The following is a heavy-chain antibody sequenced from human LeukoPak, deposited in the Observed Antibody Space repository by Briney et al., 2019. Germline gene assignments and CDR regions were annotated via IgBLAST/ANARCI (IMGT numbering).Heavy chain of an antibody. J-gene: IGHJ5*02. CDR1: GGSISSYY. Sequence: SETRSLTCTVSGGSISSYYWSWIRQPPGKGLEWIGYIYYSGSTNYNPSLKSRVTISVDTSKNQFSLKLSSVTAADTAVYYCARGYSTVTYNWFDPWGQGTLVTVSS. D-gene: IGHD4-17*01. V-gene: IGHV4-59*01. CDR3: ARGYSTVTYNWFDP. CDR2: IYYSGST.